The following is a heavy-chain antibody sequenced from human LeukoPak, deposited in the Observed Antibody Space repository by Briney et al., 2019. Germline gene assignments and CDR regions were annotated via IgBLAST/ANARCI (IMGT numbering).Heavy chain of an antibody. CDR1: GYTFIGYY. V-gene: IGHV1-2*02. Sequence: ASVKVSCKASGYTFIGYYLHWVRQAPGQGLEWMGWINPKSGVTNYAQKFQGRVTMTRDTSISTAYMELNSLRSDDTAVYYCAREYCSGGPCYSGVVYHYHYMDVWGKGTTVTISS. D-gene: IGHD2-15*01. CDR2: INPKSGVT. J-gene: IGHJ6*03. CDR3: AREYCSGGPCYSGVVYHYHYMDV.